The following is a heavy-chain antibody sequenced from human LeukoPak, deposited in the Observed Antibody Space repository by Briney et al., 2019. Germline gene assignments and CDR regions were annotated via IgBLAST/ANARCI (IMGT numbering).Heavy chain of an antibody. CDR1: GYTFTSYG. Sequence: GASVKVSFKASGYTFTSYGISWVRQAPGQGLEWMGWISGYNGNTNYAQKLQGRVTMTTDTSTSTVYMELRSLRSDDTAVYYCARAKTGQVTGTYYFDYWGQGTLVSVSS. CDR2: ISGYNGNT. D-gene: IGHD6-19*01. CDR3: ARAKTGQVTGTYYFDY. J-gene: IGHJ4*02. V-gene: IGHV1-18*01.